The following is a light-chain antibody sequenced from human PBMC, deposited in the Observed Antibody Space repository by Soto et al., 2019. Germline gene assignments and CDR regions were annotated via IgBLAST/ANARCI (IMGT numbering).Light chain of an antibody. J-gene: IGLJ1*01. V-gene: IGLV2-14*03. CDR2: QVS. CDR1: SSDVGGYHY. CDR3: SSFASTHTYV. Sequence: QSALTQPASVSGSPGQSMTISCTGSSSDVGGYHYVSWYQQHPGKAPKLIIYQVSHRPSGVSDRFSGSKSGNTASLTISGLQGEDEATYYCSSFASTHTYVFXTGTKLTVL.